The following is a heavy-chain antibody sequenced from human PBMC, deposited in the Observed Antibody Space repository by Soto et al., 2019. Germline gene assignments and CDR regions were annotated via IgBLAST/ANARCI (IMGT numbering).Heavy chain of an antibody. CDR3: ARARPLHFGFYFDY. CDR2: VYDSGIT. D-gene: IGHD3-10*01. V-gene: IGHV4-59*08. J-gene: IGHJ4*02. CDR1: NGSISRYY. Sequence: SETLSLTCNVSNGSISRYYWTWIRQPPGKGLEWIGYVYDSGITNYSPSLKSRLTISVDTSKKQFSLNLSSVTAADTAVYYCARARPLHFGFYFDYWGRGTVVNVSS.